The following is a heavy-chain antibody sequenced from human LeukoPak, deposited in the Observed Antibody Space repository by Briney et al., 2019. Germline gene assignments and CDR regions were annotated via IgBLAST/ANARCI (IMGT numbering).Heavy chain of an antibody. J-gene: IGHJ6*03. CDR2: IRYDGSNK. CDR3: AKTAAASYYYYYMDV. V-gene: IGHV3-30*02. CDR1: GFTFSSYG. D-gene: IGHD2-2*01. Sequence: GGSLRLSCAASGFTFSSYGMHWVRQAPGKGLEWVAFIRYDGSNKYYADSVKGRFTIYRDNSKNTLYLQMNSLRAEDTAVYYCAKTAAASYYYYYMDVWGKGTTVTVSS.